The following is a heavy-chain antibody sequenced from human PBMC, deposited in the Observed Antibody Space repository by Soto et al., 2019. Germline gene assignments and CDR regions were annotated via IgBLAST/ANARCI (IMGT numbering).Heavy chain of an antibody. CDR2: ISTYNGNT. CDR1: GYTFSNSG. CDR3: ARDEYNKGRNWLNP. J-gene: IGHJ5*02. V-gene: IGHV1-18*01. D-gene: IGHD1-20*01. Sequence: QVQLVQSGPEVKQPGASVKVSCKASGYTFSNSGFSWMRQAPGHGLEWMGGISTYNGNTNYAQKFQGRLSMTTDTSTSTAFMELRTRRSDDTAVYYCARDEYNKGRNWLNPWGQGTLVTVTS.